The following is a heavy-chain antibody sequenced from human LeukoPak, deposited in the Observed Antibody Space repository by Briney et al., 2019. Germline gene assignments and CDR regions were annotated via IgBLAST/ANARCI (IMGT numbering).Heavy chain of an antibody. D-gene: IGHD1/OR15-1a*01. J-gene: IGHJ4*02. CDR1: GGSISSGSYY. Sequence: SQTLSLTCTVSGGSISSGSYYWSWIRQPAGKGLEWIGRIYTSGSTNYNPSLKSRVTISVDTSKNQFSLKLSSVTAADTAVYYCARDGRSITGTIWAYHFDYWGQGTLVTVSS. CDR3: ARDGRSITGTIWAYHFDY. V-gene: IGHV4-61*02. CDR2: IYTSGST.